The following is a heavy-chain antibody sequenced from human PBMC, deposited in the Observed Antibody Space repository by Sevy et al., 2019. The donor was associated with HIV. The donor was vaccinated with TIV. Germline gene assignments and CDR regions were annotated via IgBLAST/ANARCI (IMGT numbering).Heavy chain of an antibody. CDR2: IHYGGRT. V-gene: IGHV4-59*13. CDR3: ARLHNNGFVNY. D-gene: IGHD2-8*01. Sequence: SETLSLTCTASGGSITGYFWSWMRQPPGKGLEWIGNIHYGGRTNYNPSLTSRVSITVDTSENQFSLRLTSVTAADTAVYYCARLHNNGFVNYWGQGTLVTVSS. CDR1: GGSITGYF. J-gene: IGHJ4*02.